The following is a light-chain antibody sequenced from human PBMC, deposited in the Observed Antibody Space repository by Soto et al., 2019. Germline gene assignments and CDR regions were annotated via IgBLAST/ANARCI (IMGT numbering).Light chain of an antibody. Sequence: IVMTQSPATLSVSPGERVTLSCRASETVRTNLDWFQQKPGQTPRLLIFGASTRATGIPTRFTGSGSETEFTLTIGSLQSEDLAVYYCQQYYNWPTYTFGQGTKLEIK. CDR1: ETVRTN. J-gene: IGKJ2*01. CDR2: GAS. CDR3: QQYYNWPTYT. V-gene: IGKV3-15*01.